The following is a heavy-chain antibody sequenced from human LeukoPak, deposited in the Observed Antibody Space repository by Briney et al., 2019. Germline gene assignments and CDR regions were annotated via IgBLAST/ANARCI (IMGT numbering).Heavy chain of an antibody. J-gene: IGHJ4*02. D-gene: IGHD2-2*01. V-gene: IGHV5-51*01. CDR2: IYPGDSDT. CDR1: GYSFISYW. Sequence: GESLKISCKGSGYSFISYWIGWVRQMPGKGLEWVGIIYPGDSDTRYSPSFQGQVTISADKSISTAYLQWSSLKASDTAMYYCARGYCSSTSCEDYWGQGTLVTVSS. CDR3: ARGYCSSTSCEDY.